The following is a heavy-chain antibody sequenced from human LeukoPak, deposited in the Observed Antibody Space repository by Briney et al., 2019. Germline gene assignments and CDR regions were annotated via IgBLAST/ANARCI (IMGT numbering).Heavy chain of an antibody. CDR2: INPNSGGT. CDR1: GYTFTGYY. D-gene: IGHD3-22*01. CDR3: ARDLEGSYDGSDYPGTFDY. V-gene: IGHV1-2*02. J-gene: IGHJ4*02. Sequence: ASVKVSCKASGYTFTGYYMHWVRQAPGQGLEWMGWINPNSGGTNYAQKFQGRDTMTRDTSISTAYMELSRLRSDDTAVYYCARDLEGSYDGSDYPGTFDYWGQGTLVTVSS.